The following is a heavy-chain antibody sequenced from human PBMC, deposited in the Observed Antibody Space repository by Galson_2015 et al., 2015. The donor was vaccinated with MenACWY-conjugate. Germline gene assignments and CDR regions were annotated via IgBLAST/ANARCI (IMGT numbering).Heavy chain of an antibody. J-gene: IGHJ5*02. CDR1: GFTFNNAW. CDR3: TRSSEGDCGAPGGWFDP. Sequence: SLRLSCAASGFTFNNAWMSWVRQAPGKGLEWVGRIKSKTDGGTTDYAAPVKGRFTISRDDSKNTLYLQMNSLKTEDTAVYYCTRSSEGDCGAPGGWFDPWGQGTLVTVSP. D-gene: IGHD2-21*02. CDR2: IKSKTDGGTT. V-gene: IGHV3-15*01.